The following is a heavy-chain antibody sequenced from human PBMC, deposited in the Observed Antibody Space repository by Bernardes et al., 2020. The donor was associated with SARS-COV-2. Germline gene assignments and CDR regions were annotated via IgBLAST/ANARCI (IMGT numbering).Heavy chain of an antibody. J-gene: IGHJ4*02. V-gene: IGHV1-18*04. CDR3: GRDIRILWFRESLQPGY. Sequence: ASVKVSCKASGYTFTSYGISWVRQAPGQGLEWMGWISAYNGNTNYAQKLQGRVTMTTDTSTSTAYMELRSLRSDDTAVYYCGRDIRILWFRESLQPGYWGQGTLVTVSS. CDR2: ISAYNGNT. CDR1: GYTFTSYG. D-gene: IGHD3-10*01.